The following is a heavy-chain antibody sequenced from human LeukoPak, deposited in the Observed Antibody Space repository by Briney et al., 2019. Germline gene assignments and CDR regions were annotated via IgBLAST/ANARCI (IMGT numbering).Heavy chain of an antibody. CDR1: GFTFSSYA. V-gene: IGHV3-64*01. Sequence: PGGSLRLSCAASGFTFSSYAMHWVRQAPGKGLEYVSAISSNGGSTYYANSVKGRFTISRDNSKNTLYLQMGSLRAEVMAVYYCARDTQQWLAGGYFDYWGQGTLVTVSS. CDR3: ARDTQQWLAGGYFDY. J-gene: IGHJ4*02. CDR2: ISSNGGST. D-gene: IGHD6-19*01.